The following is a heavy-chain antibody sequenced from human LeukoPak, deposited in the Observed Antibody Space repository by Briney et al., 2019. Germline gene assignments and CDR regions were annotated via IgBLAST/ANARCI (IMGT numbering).Heavy chain of an antibody. CDR2: IYTSGST. J-gene: IGHJ6*03. CDR3: ARGPYTSLAQYYMDV. CDR1: GDSITSYY. Sequence: PSETLSLTCTVSGDSITSYYWSWIRQPAGKGLEWIGRIYTSGSTNYNPSLKSRVTMSVDTSKTQFSLRLSSVTAADTAVYYCARGPYTSLAQYYMDVWGKGTTVTVSS. V-gene: IGHV4-4*07. D-gene: IGHD2-2*02.